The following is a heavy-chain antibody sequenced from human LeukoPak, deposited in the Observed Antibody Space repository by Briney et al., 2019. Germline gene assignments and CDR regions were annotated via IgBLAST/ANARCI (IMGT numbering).Heavy chain of an antibody. Sequence: ASVKVSCKASGYTFTSYGINWVRQATGQGLEWMGWMNPNSGNTGYAQKFQGRVTMTRNTSISTAYMELSSLRSEDTAVYYCARVVDFWSGYYTPGYMDVWGKGTTVTVSS. CDR1: GYTFTSYG. J-gene: IGHJ6*03. V-gene: IGHV1-8*02. CDR3: ARVVDFWSGYYTPGYMDV. D-gene: IGHD3-3*01. CDR2: MNPNSGNT.